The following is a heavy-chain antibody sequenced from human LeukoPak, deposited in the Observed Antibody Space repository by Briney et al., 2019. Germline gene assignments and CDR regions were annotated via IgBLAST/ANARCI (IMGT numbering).Heavy chain of an antibody. D-gene: IGHD5-12*01. V-gene: IGHV4-39*07. CDR2: IYYSEST. CDR3: ARDPAYGGYLEWGHAFDI. J-gene: IGHJ3*02. CDR1: SDSISSRSHY. Sequence: SETLSLTCTVSSDSISSRSHYWGWIRQPPGKGLEWIGSIYYSESTYYNPSLKSRVTMSVDTSKNQFSLKLSSVTAADTAVYYCARDPAYGGYLEWGHAFDIWGQGTMVTVSS.